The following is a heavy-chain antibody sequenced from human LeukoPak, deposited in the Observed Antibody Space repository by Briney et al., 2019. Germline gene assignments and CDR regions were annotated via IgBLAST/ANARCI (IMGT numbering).Heavy chain of an antibody. CDR2: IYPGDSDT. Sequence: GESLKISCKGSGYSFPNYWIGWVRQMPGKGLEWMGTIYPGDSDTRYSPSFQGQVTISADKSISTAYLQWSSLKASDTAMYYCARRGNLDWFDPWGQGTLVTVSS. D-gene: IGHD3-10*01. CDR3: ARRGNLDWFDP. V-gene: IGHV5-51*01. CDR1: GYSFPNYW. J-gene: IGHJ5*02.